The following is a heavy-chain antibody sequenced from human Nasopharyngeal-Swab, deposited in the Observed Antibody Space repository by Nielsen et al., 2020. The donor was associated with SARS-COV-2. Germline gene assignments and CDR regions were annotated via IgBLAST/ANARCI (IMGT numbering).Heavy chain of an antibody. Sequence: WLRQAPGQGLEWMGRINPNSGATNYAQDFQGRVTMTRDTSISTAYMELSRLRSDDTAVYYCARVGCSTSSCLNWFDRWGQGSLVTVSS. CDR3: ARVGCSTSSCLNWFDR. J-gene: IGHJ5*02. CDR2: INPNSGAT. D-gene: IGHD2-2*01. V-gene: IGHV1-2*06.